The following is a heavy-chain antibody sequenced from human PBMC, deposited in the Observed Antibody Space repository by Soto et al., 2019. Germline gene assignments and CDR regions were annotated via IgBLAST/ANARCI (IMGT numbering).Heavy chain of an antibody. CDR2: MNPNSGNT. CDR3: AIVYYYDSSGYRRRAFDI. CDR1: GFTFTSYD. D-gene: IGHD3-22*01. J-gene: IGHJ3*02. V-gene: IGHV1-8*01. Sequence: GAPVKVSCKASGFTFTSYDINWLRQATGQGLEWMGWMNPNSGNTGYAQKFQGRVTMTRNTSISTAYMELSSLRSEDTAVYYCAIVYYYDSSGYRRRAFDIRGQGTIVTV.